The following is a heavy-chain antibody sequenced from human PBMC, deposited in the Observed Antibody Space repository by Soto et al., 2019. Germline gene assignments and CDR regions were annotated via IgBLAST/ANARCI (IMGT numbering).Heavy chain of an antibody. Sequence: EVQLVESGGGLVQPGGSLRLSCAASGFTFSSYRMNWVRQAPGKGLEWVSYISSSSSTIYYADSVKGRITISRDNANNALYVQINSLRDEDTAVYYCARDCPPYTAKVDYWGQGTLVTVSS. V-gene: IGHV3-48*02. CDR1: GFTFSSYR. CDR2: ISSSSSTI. D-gene: IGHD6-25*01. J-gene: IGHJ4*02. CDR3: ARDCPPYTAKVDY.